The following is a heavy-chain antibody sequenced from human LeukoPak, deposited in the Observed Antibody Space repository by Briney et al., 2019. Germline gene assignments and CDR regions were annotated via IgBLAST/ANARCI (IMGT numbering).Heavy chain of an antibody. J-gene: IGHJ4*02. D-gene: IGHD3-9*01. CDR1: GYTFTSYY. V-gene: IGHV1-46*01. Sequence: ASVKVSCKASGYTFTSYYMHWVRQAPGQGLEWMGIINPSGGSTSYAQKFQGRVTMTRDTSTSTDYMELSSLRSEDTAVYYCARGGRAYDILTGYGFDYWGQGTLVTVSS. CDR3: ARGGRAYDILTGYGFDY. CDR2: INPSGGST.